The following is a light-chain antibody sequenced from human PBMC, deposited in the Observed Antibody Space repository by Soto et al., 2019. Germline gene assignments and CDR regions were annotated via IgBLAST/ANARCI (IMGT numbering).Light chain of an antibody. CDR2: SNN. CDR3: AAWDDSLNGYA. J-gene: IGLJ1*01. Sequence: QSVLPQPPSASGTPGQRFTISCSGSSSNIGSNTVNWYHQLPGTAPKLLIYSNNQRPSGVPDRFSGSKSGTSASLAISGLQSEDEADYYCAAWDDSLNGYAFGTGTKVTVL. CDR1: SSNIGSNT. V-gene: IGLV1-44*01.